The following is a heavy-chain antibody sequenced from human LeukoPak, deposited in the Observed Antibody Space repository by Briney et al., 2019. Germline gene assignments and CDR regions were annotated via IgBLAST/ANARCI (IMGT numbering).Heavy chain of an antibody. D-gene: IGHD2-15*01. CDR3: ARDLDCSGGSCYSNWFDP. CDR2: INPSGGST. CDR1: GGTFSSYA. J-gene: IGHJ5*02. V-gene: IGHV1-46*01. Sequence: ASVKVSCKASGGTFSSYAISWVRQAPGQGLEWMGIINPSGGSTSYAQKFQGRVTMTRDTSTSTVYMELSSLRSEDTAVYYCARDLDCSGGSCYSNWFDPWGQGTLVTVSS.